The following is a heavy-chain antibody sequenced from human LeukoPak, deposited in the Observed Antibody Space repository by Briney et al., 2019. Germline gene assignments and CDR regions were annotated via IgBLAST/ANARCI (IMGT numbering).Heavy chain of an antibody. CDR3: AREVMYYYGSGSYRRPLDP. J-gene: IGHJ5*02. CDR2: SYYSGST. Sequence: PSETLSLTCTVSGGSISSSSYYWGWIRQPPGKGLEWMVSSYYSGSTYYNPSLKSRVTISVDTSKNQFSLKLSSVTAADTAVYYCAREVMYYYGSGSYRRPLDPWGQGTLVTVSS. CDR1: GGSISSSSYY. V-gene: IGHV4-39*07. D-gene: IGHD3-10*01.